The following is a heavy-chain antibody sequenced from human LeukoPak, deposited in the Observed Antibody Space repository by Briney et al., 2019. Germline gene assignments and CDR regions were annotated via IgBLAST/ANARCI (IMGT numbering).Heavy chain of an antibody. D-gene: IGHD6-13*01. Sequence: KSSQTLSLTCSVSGGSISSGSYYWSWIRQPAGKGLEWIGRFYTSGSTNYNPSLKSRVTISVDTSNNQFSLHLRSVTAADTAVYYCARVPTYEIAAARVGYAFDIWGQGTMVTVSS. J-gene: IGHJ3*02. CDR2: FYTSGST. CDR3: ARVPTYEIAAARVGYAFDI. CDR1: GGSISSGSYY. V-gene: IGHV4-61*02.